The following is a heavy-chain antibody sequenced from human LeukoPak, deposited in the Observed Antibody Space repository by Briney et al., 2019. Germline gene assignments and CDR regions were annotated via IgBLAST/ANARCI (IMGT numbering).Heavy chain of an antibody. CDR1: GYTFTGYY. CDR2: INPNSGGT. J-gene: IGHJ4*02. D-gene: IGHD3-22*01. CDR3: ARDLNPTRYSSGYYSHLDY. Sequence: ASVKVSCKASGYTFTGYYMHWVRQAPGQGLEWMGWINPNSGGTNYAQKFQGRVTMTRDTSISTAYMELSRLRSDDTAVYYCARDLNPTRYSSGYYSHLDYWGQGTLVTVSS. V-gene: IGHV1-2*02.